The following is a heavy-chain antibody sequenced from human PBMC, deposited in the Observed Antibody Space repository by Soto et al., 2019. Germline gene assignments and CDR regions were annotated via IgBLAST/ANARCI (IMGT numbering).Heavy chain of an antibody. CDR3: ARVYCSGGGCYSIDY. J-gene: IGHJ4*02. V-gene: IGHV1-46*03. CDR2: INPSGST. D-gene: IGHD2-15*01. CDR1: GYTFTSYA. Sequence: ASVKVTCKASGYTFTSYAMHWVRQAPGQGLEWMGIINPSGSTTYAQKFQGRVTMTRDTSTSTVYMELSSLRSEDTAVYYCARVYCSGGGCYSIDYWGQGTLVTVSS.